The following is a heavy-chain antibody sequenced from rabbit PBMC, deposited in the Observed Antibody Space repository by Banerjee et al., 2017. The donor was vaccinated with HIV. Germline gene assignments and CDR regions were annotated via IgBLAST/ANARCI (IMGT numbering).Heavy chain of an antibody. Sequence: QEQLVESGGGLVTPGESLKLTCKASGFDFSSNAECWVRQAPGKGPEWIACIYTTDGSTYYANWVNGRFTISRSTSLNTVTLQVTSLTAADTATYFCAKGDYGGAWGGFNLWGPGTLVTVS. CDR2: IYTTDGST. CDR1: GFDFSSNA. V-gene: IGHV1S47*01. D-gene: IGHD4-1*01. CDR3: AKGDYGGAWGGFNL. J-gene: IGHJ4*01.